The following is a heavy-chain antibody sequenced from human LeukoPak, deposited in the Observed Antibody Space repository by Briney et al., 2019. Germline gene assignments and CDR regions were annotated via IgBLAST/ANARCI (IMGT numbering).Heavy chain of an antibody. J-gene: IGHJ4*01. D-gene: IGHD6-13*01. CDR1: GFTFSSYW. Sequence: QPGGSLRLSCAVSGFTFSSYWMNWVRQAPGKGLEWVASIKQDGGEKSYVDSVRGRFTISRDNAKNSLYLQMTSLRAEDTAVYYCARDGTAAGLYFDLWGQGSLVTVSS. CDR2: IKQDGGEK. V-gene: IGHV3-7*01. CDR3: ARDGTAAGLYFDL.